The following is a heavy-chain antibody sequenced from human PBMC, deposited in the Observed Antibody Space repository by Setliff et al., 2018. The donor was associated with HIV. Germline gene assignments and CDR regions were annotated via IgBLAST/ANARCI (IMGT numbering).Heavy chain of an antibody. Sequence: ASVKVSCKASGYTFSDYYAMHWVRQAPGQRLEWMGWINAGNGDTKYSQKFQGRVTFTWDTSASTAYMELSSLRSEDTALYYCARDSGDDYSDYYYYGMDVWGQGTTVTVSS. J-gene: IGHJ6*02. CDR2: INAGNGDT. CDR3: ARDSGDDYSDYYYYGMDV. D-gene: IGHD4-4*01. CDR1: GYTFSDYYA. V-gene: IGHV1-3*01.